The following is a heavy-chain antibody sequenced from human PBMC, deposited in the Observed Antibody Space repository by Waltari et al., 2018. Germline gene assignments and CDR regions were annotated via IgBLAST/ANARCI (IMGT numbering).Heavy chain of an antibody. J-gene: IGHJ4*02. D-gene: IGHD2-15*01. CDR1: GYTFTGYY. CDR3: ARDGVGGGYMLYYDY. V-gene: IGHV1-2*04. CDR2: INPNSGGT. Sequence: QVQLVQSGAEVKKPGASVQVSCKASGYTFTGYYMTWVRQAPGQGLEWMGWINPNSGGTNYAQKFQGWVTMTRDTSISTAYMELSRLRSDDTAVYYCARDGVGGGYMLYYDYWGQGTLVTVSS.